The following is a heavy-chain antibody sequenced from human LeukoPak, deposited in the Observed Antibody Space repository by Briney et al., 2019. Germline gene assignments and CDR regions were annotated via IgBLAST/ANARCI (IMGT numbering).Heavy chain of an antibody. V-gene: IGHV3-23*01. Sequence: PGGSLRLSCAASGFTFSSYAMNWVRQAPGKGLEWVSITFGTGDTTYYADSVKGRFTVSRDNSKNTLYLQMNSLRAEHTAVYYCARDASLWFGDSVSYYYYMDVWGKGTTVTISS. CDR2: TFGTGDTT. D-gene: IGHD3-10*01. CDR1: GFTFSSYA. CDR3: ARDASLWFGDSVSYYYYMDV. J-gene: IGHJ6*03.